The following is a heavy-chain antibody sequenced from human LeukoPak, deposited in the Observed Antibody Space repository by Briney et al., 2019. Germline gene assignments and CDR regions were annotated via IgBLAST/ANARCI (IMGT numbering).Heavy chain of an antibody. J-gene: IGHJ4*02. V-gene: IGHV3-48*04. CDR2: ISSSSSTI. CDR1: GFTFSSYS. D-gene: IGHD3-10*01. Sequence: GGSLRLSCAASGFTFSSYSMNWVRQAPGKGLEWVSYISSSSSTIYYADSVKGRFTISRDNAKNSLYLQMNSLRAEDTAVYYCVPSEYYYGSGSYDPRPFDYWGQGTLVTVSS. CDR3: VPSEYYYGSGSYDPRPFDY.